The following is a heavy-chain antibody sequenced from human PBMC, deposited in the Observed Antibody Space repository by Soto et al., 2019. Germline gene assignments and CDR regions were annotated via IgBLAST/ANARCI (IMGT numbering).Heavy chain of an antibody. V-gene: IGHV3-30*18. D-gene: IGHD5-18*01. CDR1: GFTFSSYG. CDR2: ISYDGSNK. Sequence: QVQLVESGGGVVQPGRSLRLSCAASGFTFSSYGMHWVRQAPGKGLEWVAVISYDGSNKYYADSVKGRFTISRDNSKNTLYLKMNSLRAEDTAVYYCANDPGAMVPLFDYWGQGTLVTVSS. CDR3: ANDPGAMVPLFDY. J-gene: IGHJ4*02.